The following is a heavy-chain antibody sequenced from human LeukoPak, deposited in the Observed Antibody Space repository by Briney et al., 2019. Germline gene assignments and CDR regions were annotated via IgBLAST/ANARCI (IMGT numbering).Heavy chain of an antibody. V-gene: IGHV4-34*01. CDR1: GGSFSGYY. CDR3: ARANRYCSSTRCGWFDP. D-gene: IGHD2-2*01. CDR2: INHSGST. J-gene: IGHJ5*02. Sequence: NSSETLSLTCAVYGGSFSGYYWSWIRQPPGKGPEWIGEINHSGSTNYNPSLKSRVTISVDTSKNQFSLKLSSVTAADTAVYYCARANRYCSSTRCGWFDPWGQGTLVTVSS.